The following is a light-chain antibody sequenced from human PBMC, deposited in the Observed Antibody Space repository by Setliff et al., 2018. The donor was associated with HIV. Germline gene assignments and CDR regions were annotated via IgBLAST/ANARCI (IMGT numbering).Light chain of an antibody. J-gene: IGLJ1*01. Sequence: LTQPASVSGSPGQSITISCTGTSSDVGSYNSVSWFQQHPGKAPKLMIYEVSDRPSGVSNRFSGSNSGNTASLTISGLQAEDEADYYCSSYTSSGYVFGTGTKVTV. CDR2: EVS. V-gene: IGLV2-14*01. CDR3: SSYTSSGYV. CDR1: SSDVGSYNS.